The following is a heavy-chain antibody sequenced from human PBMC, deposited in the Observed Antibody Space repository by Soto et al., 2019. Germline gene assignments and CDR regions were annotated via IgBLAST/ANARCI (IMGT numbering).Heavy chain of an antibody. Sequence: GGSLRLSCAASGFTFSTYSMNWVRQAPGKGLEWVSYISSSSSTIFYTDSVKGRFTVSRDNAKNSLYLQMNSLRAEDTAVYYCTTDWGSGSYVVAFDLWGQGTIVTVSS. CDR1: GFTFSTYS. D-gene: IGHD3-16*01. V-gene: IGHV3-48*01. CDR3: TTDWGSGSYVVAFDL. J-gene: IGHJ3*01. CDR2: ISSSSSTI.